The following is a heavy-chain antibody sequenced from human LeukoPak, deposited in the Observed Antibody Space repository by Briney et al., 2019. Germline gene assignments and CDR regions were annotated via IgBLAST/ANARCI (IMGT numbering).Heavy chain of an antibody. CDR3: ARYVRYFDY. J-gene: IGHJ4*02. D-gene: IGHD1-14*01. Sequence: SETLSLTCTVSGGSISSSSYYWGWIRQPPGKGLEWIGSIYYSGSTYYNPSLKSRVTISVDTSKNQFSLKLSSVTAADTAVYYCARYVRYFDYWGQGTLVTVSS. V-gene: IGHV4-39*07. CDR1: GGSISSSSYY. CDR2: IYYSGST.